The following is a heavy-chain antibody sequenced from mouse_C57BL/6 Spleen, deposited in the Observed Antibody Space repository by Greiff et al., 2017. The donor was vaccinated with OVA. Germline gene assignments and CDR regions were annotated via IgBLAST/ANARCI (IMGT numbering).Heavy chain of an antibody. D-gene: IGHD3-1*01. CDR2: INPGSGGT. V-gene: IGHV1-54*01. J-gene: IGHJ4*01. CDR1: GYAFTNYL. Sequence: VKLQESGAELVRPGTSVKVSCKASGYAFTNYLIEWVKQRPGQGLEWIGVINPGSGGTNYNEKFKGKATLTADKSSSTAYMQLSSLTSEDSAVYFCARRAAGAMDYWGQGTSVTVSS. CDR3: ARRAAGAMDY.